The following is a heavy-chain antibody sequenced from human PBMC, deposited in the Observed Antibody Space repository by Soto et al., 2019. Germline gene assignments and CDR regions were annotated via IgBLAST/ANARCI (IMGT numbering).Heavy chain of an antibody. V-gene: IGHV5-10-1*01. D-gene: IGHD5-18*01. Sequence: PGESLKISCKGSGYSFTSYWSSWVRQMPGKGIGCSGEIDPTASNTHYSQSFQDHVTISADKPISTAYLQWSSLKASDTAMYYCARQKHHADTVDFDYWGQGTMVTVSS. CDR3: ARQKHHADTVDFDY. CDR1: GYSFTSYW. J-gene: IGHJ4*02. CDR2: IDPTASNT.